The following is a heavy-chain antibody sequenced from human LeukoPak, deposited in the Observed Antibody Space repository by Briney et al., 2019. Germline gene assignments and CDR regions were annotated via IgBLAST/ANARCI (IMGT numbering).Heavy chain of an antibody. J-gene: IGHJ3*01. CDR1: GGSISSGGYY. CDR3: ARGYDFWSGSSYGMDV. D-gene: IGHD3-3*01. CDR2: IYYSGST. V-gene: IGHV4-31*03. Sequence: PSETLSLTCTVSGGSISSGGYYWSWIRRHPGKGLEWIGYIYYSGSTYYSPSLKSRATISVDTSKNQFSLKLSSVTAADTAVYYCARGYDFWSGSSYGMDVWGQGTMVTVSS.